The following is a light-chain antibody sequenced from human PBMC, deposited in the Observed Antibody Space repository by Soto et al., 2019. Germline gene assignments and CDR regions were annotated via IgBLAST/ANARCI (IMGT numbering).Light chain of an antibody. CDR2: SNN. Sequence: QSVLTQPPSASGTPGQRVTISCSGSSSNIGSNTVNWYQQLPGTAPKLLIYSNNQRPSGVPDRFSGSKSGTSASLAISGLQSEDEADYYGAAWDDSLGVFGGGTKVTVL. CDR3: AAWDDSLGV. CDR1: SSNIGSNT. V-gene: IGLV1-44*01. J-gene: IGLJ3*02.